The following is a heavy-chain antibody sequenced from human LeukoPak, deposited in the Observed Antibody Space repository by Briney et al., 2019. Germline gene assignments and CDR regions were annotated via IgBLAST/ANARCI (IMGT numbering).Heavy chain of an antibody. D-gene: IGHD3-10*01. CDR2: IYYSGST. V-gene: IGHV4-30-4*02. J-gene: IGHJ4*02. Sequence: SETLSLTCTVSGGSISSGDYYWSWIRQPPGKGLEWIGYIYYSGSTYFNPSLKSRVTISVDTSKNQFSLKLSSVTAADTAVYYCARAHYGSGSYYGAFFDYWGQGTLVTVSS. CDR1: GGSISSGDYY. CDR3: ARAHYGSGSYYGAFFDY.